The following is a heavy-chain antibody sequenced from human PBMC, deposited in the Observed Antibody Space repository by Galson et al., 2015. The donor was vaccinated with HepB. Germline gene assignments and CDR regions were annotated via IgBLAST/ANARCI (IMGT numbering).Heavy chain of an antibody. J-gene: IGHJ5*02. CDR1: GYTFTSYG. CDR2: ISAYNGNT. Sequence: SVKVSCKASGYTFTSYGISWVRQAPGQGLEWMGWISAYNGNTNYAQKLQGRVTMTTDTSTSTAYMELRSLRSDDTAVYYCARDLAGSGSYEGGVLWFDPWGQGTLVTVSS. D-gene: IGHD1-26*01. V-gene: IGHV1-18*01. CDR3: ARDLAGSGSYEGGVLWFDP.